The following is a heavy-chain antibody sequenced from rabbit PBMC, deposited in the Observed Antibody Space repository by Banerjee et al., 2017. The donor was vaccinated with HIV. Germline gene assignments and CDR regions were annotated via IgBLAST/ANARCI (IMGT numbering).Heavy chain of an antibody. V-gene: IGHV1S47*01. Sequence: QEQLVESGGGLVQPEGSLTLTCKASGFDFSSNAMCWVRQAPGKGPEWIACIYTGDGNTIYASWAKGRFTSSKTSSTTVTLQMTSLTAADTATYFCARERYLGGDFNLWGPGTLVTV. J-gene: IGHJ4*01. CDR2: IYTGDGNT. CDR3: ARERYLGGDFNL. D-gene: IGHD4-2*01. CDR1: GFDFSSNA.